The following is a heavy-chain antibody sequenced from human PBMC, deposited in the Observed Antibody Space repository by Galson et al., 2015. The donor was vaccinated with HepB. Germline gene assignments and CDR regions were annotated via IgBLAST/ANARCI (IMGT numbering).Heavy chain of an antibody. CDR3: SKDRCNGGSYYLWYFDY. CDR1: GFILSNYG. J-gene: IGHJ4*02. D-gene: IGHD2-15*01. Sequence: SLRLSCAASGFILSNYGMHWVRQAPGKGLEWVSGISSGGNTYYADSVKGRFTISRDNSKNTLYLQMSSLRAEDTAVSYCSKDRCNGGSYYLWYFDYWGQGTLVTVSS. V-gene: IGHV3-23*01. CDR2: ISSGGNT.